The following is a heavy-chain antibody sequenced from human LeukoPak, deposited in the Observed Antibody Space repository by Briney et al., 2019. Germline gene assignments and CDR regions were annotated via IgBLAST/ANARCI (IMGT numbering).Heavy chain of an antibody. J-gene: IGHJ4*02. CDR2: ISGSGGST. V-gene: IGHV3-23*01. Sequence: GGSLRLSSAASGFTFSSYAMSWVRQAPGKGLEWVSAISGSGGSTYYADSVKGRFTISRDNSKNTLYLQIHSLRAEDTAVYYCAKGGWGYYFDYWGQGTLVTVSS. CDR3: AKGGWGYYFDY. CDR1: GFTFSSYA. D-gene: IGHD6-19*01.